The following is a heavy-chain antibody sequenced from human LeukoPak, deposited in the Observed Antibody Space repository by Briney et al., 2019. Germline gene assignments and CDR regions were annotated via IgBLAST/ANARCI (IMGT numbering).Heavy chain of an antibody. CDR3: AKDLYYDSSGYYIGYFDY. Sequence: GRSLRLSCAASGFTFSSYGMHWVRQAPGKGLEWVAVISYDGSNKYCADSVKGRFTISRDNSKNTLYLQMNSLRAEDTAVYYCAKDLYYDSSGYYIGYFDYWGQGTLVTVSS. CDR2: ISYDGSNK. J-gene: IGHJ4*02. V-gene: IGHV3-30*18. D-gene: IGHD3-22*01. CDR1: GFTFSSYG.